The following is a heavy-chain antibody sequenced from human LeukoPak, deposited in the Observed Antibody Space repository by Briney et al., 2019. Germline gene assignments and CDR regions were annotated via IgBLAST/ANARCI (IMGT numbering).Heavy chain of an antibody. CDR3: ARGGYCSGGSCYFFDY. J-gene: IGHJ4*02. Sequence: GGSLRVSCAGSGFTCSSYAMSWVRQAPGKGLVWVSRINSDGSSTNYADSVKGRFTISRDNAKNTLYLQMNSLRAEDTAVYYCARGGYCSGGSCYFFDYWGQGTLVTVSS. CDR1: GFTCSSYA. CDR2: INSDGSST. V-gene: IGHV3-74*01. D-gene: IGHD2-15*01.